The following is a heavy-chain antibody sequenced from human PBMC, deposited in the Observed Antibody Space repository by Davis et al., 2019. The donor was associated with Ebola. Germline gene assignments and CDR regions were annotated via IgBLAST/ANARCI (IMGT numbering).Heavy chain of an antibody. J-gene: IGHJ4*02. CDR1: GYTFTGNY. CDR2: INPNSGGT. V-gene: IGHV1-2*02. CDR3: ARGSPVTVTGFYYFEY. D-gene: IGHD4-17*01. Sequence: ASVKVSCKASGYTFTGNYMHWVRQAPGQGLEWMGWINPNSGGTKYAQKFQGRVTMTRDTSISTAYMELSSLRSDDTALYYCARGSPVTVTGFYYFEYWGQGTPVTVSS.